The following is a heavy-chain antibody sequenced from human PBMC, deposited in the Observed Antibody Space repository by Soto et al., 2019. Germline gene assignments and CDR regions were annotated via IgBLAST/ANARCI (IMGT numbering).Heavy chain of an antibody. Sequence: EVQLVQSGAEVKKPGESLTISCKGSGYKFIGYWISWVRQMPGKGLEWVGRIDPSDSYTSYSPSFQGHVTISVDKSISTAYLQWRSLQTSDTAKYYCVRHGTGTPYYVDFWGRGTLVPVSS. CDR3: VRHGTGTPYYVDF. CDR1: GYKFIGYW. V-gene: IGHV5-10-1*03. J-gene: IGHJ4*02. D-gene: IGHD1-1*01. CDR2: IDPSDSYT.